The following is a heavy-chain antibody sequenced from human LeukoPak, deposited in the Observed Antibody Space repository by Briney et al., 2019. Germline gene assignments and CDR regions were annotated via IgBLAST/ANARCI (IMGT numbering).Heavy chain of an antibody. Sequence: ASVKVSCKASGYSFTNYGITWVRQAPGQGLEWMGWISAYNGNTNYAQKLQGRATKSTVTFTRTTYMDPMSLRSDDPAVYYCALSGGTIFGVGLSYAHFDYWGQGTLVTVSS. J-gene: IGHJ4*02. CDR2: ISAYNGNT. V-gene: IGHV1-18*01. CDR1: GYSFTNYG. CDR3: ALSGGTIFGVGLSYAHFDY. D-gene: IGHD3-3*01.